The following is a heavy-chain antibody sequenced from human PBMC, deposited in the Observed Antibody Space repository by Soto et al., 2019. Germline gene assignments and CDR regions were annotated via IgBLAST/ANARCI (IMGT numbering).Heavy chain of an antibody. D-gene: IGHD7-27*01. J-gene: IGHJ4*02. CDR3: AKGWGDY. V-gene: IGHV3-23*01. CDR2: ISSSGGST. CDR1: GFTFSSYT. Sequence: EVQLLESGGGLVQPGGSLRLSCAASGFTFSSYTMSWVRQGPGKGLEWVSGISSSGGSTVYADSVKGRFTISRDNLKNTLYLQMNSRRAEDTAVYYCAKGWGDYWGQGTPVTVSS.